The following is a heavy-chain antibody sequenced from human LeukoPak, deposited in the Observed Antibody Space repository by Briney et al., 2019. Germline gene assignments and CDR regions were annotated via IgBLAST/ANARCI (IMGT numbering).Heavy chain of an antibody. V-gene: IGHV3-23*01. J-gene: IGHJ4*02. CDR1: GFTFSSYG. CDR3: AKDLDYYDSSDYPG. Sequence: GGSLRLSCAASGFTFSSYGMSWVRQAPGKGLEWVSAISGSGGSTYYADSVKGRFTISRDNSKNTLYLQMNSLRAEDTAVYYCAKDLDYYDSSDYPGWGQGTLVTVSS. D-gene: IGHD3-22*01. CDR2: ISGSGGST.